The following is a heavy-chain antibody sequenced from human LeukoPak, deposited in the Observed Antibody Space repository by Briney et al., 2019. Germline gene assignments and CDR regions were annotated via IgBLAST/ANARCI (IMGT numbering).Heavy chain of an antibody. V-gene: IGHV3-21*01. CDR1: GFTFSSYS. CDR2: ISSSGVYI. Sequence: GGSLRLSCAASGFTFSSYSMNWVRQAPGKGLEWVSSISSSGVYIYYADSVKGRFTISRDNAKNSLYLQMNSLRAEDTAVYYCARDYLVVVAAMWWVDPWGQGTLVTVSS. J-gene: IGHJ5*02. D-gene: IGHD2-2*01. CDR3: ARDYLVVVAAMWWVDP.